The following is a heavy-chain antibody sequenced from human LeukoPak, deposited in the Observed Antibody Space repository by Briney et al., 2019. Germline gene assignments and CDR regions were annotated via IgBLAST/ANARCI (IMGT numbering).Heavy chain of an antibody. CDR2: IYPADSDS. D-gene: IGHD3-22*01. CDR1: GYTFSNYW. V-gene: IGHV5-51*01. Sequence: GASLEISCKGAGYTFSNYWIAWVRQLPGKGLEWMGIIYPADSDSRYSPSFQGQVTISVDRSINTAYLQWSSLKASDTAMYYCAIRSYYDTRGYYYFDYWGQGTLVTVSA. J-gene: IGHJ4*02. CDR3: AIRSYYDTRGYYYFDY.